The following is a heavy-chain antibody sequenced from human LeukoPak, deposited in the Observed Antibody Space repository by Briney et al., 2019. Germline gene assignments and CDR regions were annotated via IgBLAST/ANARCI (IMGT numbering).Heavy chain of an antibody. CDR2: ISSSGSTI. V-gene: IGHV3-48*03. D-gene: IGHD4-17*01. J-gene: IGHJ4*02. CDR3: ASPGDYDVYYFGY. Sequence: GGSLRLSCAASGFTFSSYEMNWVRQAPGKGLEWVSYISSSGSTIYYADSVKGRFTISRDNAKNSLYLQMNGLRAEDTAVYYCASPGDYDVYYFGYWGQGTLVTVSS. CDR1: GFTFSSYE.